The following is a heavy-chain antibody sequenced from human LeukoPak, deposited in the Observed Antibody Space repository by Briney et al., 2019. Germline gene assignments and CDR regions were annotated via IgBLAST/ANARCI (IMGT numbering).Heavy chain of an antibody. J-gene: IGHJ3*02. D-gene: IGHD3-22*01. CDR3: ARMMTDFDGSGHDIQRGAYDI. CDR2: ISYDGRYQ. CDR1: GFTFNRYR. V-gene: IGHV3-30*04. Sequence: GGSLRLSCAASGFTFNRYRLHWVRQAPGKGLEWVAVISYDGRYQFYADSVKGRFTVSRDNSKNTLSLQMNSLRAEDTAVYHCARMMTDFDGSGHDIQRGAYDIWGQGTMVTVS.